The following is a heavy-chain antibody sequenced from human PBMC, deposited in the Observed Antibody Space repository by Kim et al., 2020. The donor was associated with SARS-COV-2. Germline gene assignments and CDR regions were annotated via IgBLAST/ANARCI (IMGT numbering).Heavy chain of an antibody. V-gene: IGHV3-23*03. CDR1: GFTFSSYA. Sequence: GGSLRLSCAASGFTFSSYAMSWVRQAPGKGLEWVSVIYSGGSSTYYADSVKGRFTISRDNSKNTLYLQMNSLRAEDTAVYYCAKSESSSWFDWYFDLWGRGTLVTVSS. D-gene: IGHD6-13*01. J-gene: IGHJ2*01. CDR2: IYSGGSST. CDR3: AKSESSSWFDWYFDL.